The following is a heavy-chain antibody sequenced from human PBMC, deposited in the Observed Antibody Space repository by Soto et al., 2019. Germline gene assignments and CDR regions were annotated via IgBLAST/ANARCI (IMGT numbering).Heavy chain of an antibody. Sequence: QVQLVQSGAEVKKPGSSVKVSCKASGGTFSSYAISWLRQAPGQGLEWMGGVIPSFGTANYGQKCQGRVTITADESTSRASMELSSLRSDDAAVYYCARINDYRDDDFDSWGQGTLVTVSS. D-gene: IGHD4-17*01. CDR1: GGTFSSYA. J-gene: IGHJ4*02. CDR2: VIPSFGTA. V-gene: IGHV1-69*01. CDR3: ARINDYRDDDFDS.